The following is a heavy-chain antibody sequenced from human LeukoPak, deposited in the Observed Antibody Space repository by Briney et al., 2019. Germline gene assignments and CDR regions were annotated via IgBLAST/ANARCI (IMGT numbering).Heavy chain of an antibody. CDR2: TNPSGGAI. V-gene: IGHV1-46*01. CDR1: GYTFTSYY. D-gene: IGHD5-12*01. J-gene: IGHJ4*02. CDR3: AGAGYSGPFDS. Sequence: ASVKVSCKASGYTFTSYYMHWVRQAPGQGLEWMGVTNPSGGAISYAQKFQGRVTMTRDTSTSTVYMELSSLRSEDTAVYYYAGAGYSGPFDSWGQGTLVTVSS.